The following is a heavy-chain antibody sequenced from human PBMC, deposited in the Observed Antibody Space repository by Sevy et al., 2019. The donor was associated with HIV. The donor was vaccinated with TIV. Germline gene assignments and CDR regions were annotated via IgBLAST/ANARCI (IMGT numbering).Heavy chain of an antibody. J-gene: IGHJ4*02. CDR3: ARVTKDGYNYFDY. D-gene: IGHD5-12*01. Sequence: VGSLRLSCAASGFTFSSYSMNWVRQAPGKGLEWVSSISSSSSYIYYADSVKGRFTISRDNAKTSLYLQMNSLRAEDTAVYYCARVTKDGYNYFDYWGQGTLVTVSS. V-gene: IGHV3-21*01. CDR2: ISSSSSYI. CDR1: GFTFSSYS.